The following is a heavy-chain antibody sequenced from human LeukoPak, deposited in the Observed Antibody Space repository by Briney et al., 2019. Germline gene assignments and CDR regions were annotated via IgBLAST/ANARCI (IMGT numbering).Heavy chain of an antibody. CDR2: MNPNSGNT. J-gene: IGHJ6*03. V-gene: IGHV1-8*01. CDR3: ARGGYCSGGSCYWDYYYYYYYMDV. Sequence: GASVKVSCKASGYTFTSYDINWVRQATGQGLEWMGWMNPNSGNTGYAQKFQGRVTMTRNTSISTAYMELSSLRSEDTAVYYCARGGYCSGGSCYWDYYYYYYYMDVWGKRTTGTVSS. CDR1: GYTFTSYD. D-gene: IGHD2-15*01.